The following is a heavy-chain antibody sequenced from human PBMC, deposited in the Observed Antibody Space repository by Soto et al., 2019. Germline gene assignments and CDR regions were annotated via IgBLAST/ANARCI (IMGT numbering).Heavy chain of an antibody. CDR3: AREDRDRETGLVPAAIDGMDV. CDR1: GGTFSRYS. D-gene: IGHD2-2*01. Sequence: QVQLVQSGAEVKKPGSSVKVSCKASGGTFSRYSITWVRQAPGRGLEWIGRIIPIFGIASYAQKFQGRVTITADESTSTVYMELSSLRSDDTAVYYCAREDRDRETGLVPAAIDGMDVWGQGTTVTVSS. J-gene: IGHJ6*02. CDR2: IIPIFGIA. V-gene: IGHV1-69*08.